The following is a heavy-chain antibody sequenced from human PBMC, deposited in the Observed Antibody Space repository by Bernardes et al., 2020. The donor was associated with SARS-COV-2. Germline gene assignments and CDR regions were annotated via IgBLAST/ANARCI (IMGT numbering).Heavy chain of an antibody. D-gene: IGHD3-10*01. CDR1: GGSISSYY. J-gene: IGHJ6*02. Sequence: SETLALTCTVSGGSISSYYWSWIRQPPGQGLEWIGYIYYSGSTNYNPSLKSRVTISVDTSKNQFSLKLSSVTAADTAVYYCARGNVVRGGNSYYYGMDVWGQGTTVTVSS. CDR2: IYYSGST. V-gene: IGHV4-59*01. CDR3: ARGNVVRGGNSYYYGMDV.